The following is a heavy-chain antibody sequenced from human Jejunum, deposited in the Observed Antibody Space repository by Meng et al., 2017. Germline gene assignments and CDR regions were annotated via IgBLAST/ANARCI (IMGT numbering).Heavy chain of an antibody. CDR3: AKDEGTTTAFDH. J-gene: IGHJ4*02. Sequence: QVHLVQSGAEVKKPGASVRVSCEASGYTFTAYYVHWVRQAPGQGLEWMGRMNPNNGDTNYAQKFQGRVTMTRATSTAYMDLSSLTSDDTAVYYCAKDEGTTTAFDHWGQGTLVTPLL. V-gene: IGHV1-2*06. CDR2: MNPNNGDT. CDR1: GYTFTAYY. D-gene: IGHD1-26*01.